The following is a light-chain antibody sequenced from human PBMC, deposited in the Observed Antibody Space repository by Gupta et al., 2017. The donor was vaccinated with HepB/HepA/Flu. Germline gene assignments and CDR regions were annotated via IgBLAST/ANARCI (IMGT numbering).Light chain of an antibody. CDR3: QQYDNVPRT. CDR2: DTS. J-gene: IGKJ2*01. CDR1: HDISNS. Sequence: DIQMTQSPSSLSASVGDRVIITCQASHDISNSLNWYQQKPGEVPKLLIYDTSKLDIGVPSRFSGSRSGTDFTFTINSLQPEDFATYFCQQYDNVPRTFGRGTKLEMK. V-gene: IGKV1-33*01.